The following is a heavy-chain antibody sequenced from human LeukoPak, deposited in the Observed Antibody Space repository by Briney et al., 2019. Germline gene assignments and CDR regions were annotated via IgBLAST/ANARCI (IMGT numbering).Heavy chain of an antibody. CDR3: ARGPHDYFDY. Sequence: GGSLRLSCAASGFTFSDYSMNWVRQAPGKGLEWVSYITSSSSTVYYADSVKGRFTISRDNAKNSLYLQMNSLRAEDTAVYYCARGPHDYFDYWGQGTLVTVSS. J-gene: IGHJ4*02. D-gene: IGHD3-3*01. CDR1: GFTFSDYS. CDR2: ITSSSSTV. V-gene: IGHV3-48*04.